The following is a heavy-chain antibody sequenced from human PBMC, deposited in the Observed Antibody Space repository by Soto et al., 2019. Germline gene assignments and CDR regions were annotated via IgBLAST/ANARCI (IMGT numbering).Heavy chain of an antibody. D-gene: IGHD2-2*01. CDR3: ARGYCSSIGCSHYFDY. CDR1: RYTFAGNY. Sequence: GASVKVSCKASRYTFAGNYIHWVRQAPVQGLEWMALINPTTGGTNYAQKFQGRVTMTWDTSISTAYMELSRLTSDDTAIYYCARGYCSSIGCSHYFDYWGQGALVTVSS. V-gene: IGHV1-2*02. CDR2: INPTTGGT. J-gene: IGHJ4*02.